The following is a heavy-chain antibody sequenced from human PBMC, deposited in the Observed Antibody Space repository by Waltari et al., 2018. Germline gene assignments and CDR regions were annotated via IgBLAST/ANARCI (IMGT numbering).Heavy chain of an antibody. CDR1: GFPFSNYG. CDR2: IWSDENNK. V-gene: IGHV3-30*02. D-gene: IGHD3-22*01. Sequence: QVQLVESGGGVVQPGGSLRLSCAASGFPFSNYGIHWVRQVPGNLLSWVACIWSDENNKHYADSVQGRFTISRDNSKNTVFVQMDRLTTDDTAVYYCAKGPDSSGYFSTWLDPWGQGILVTVSS. J-gene: IGHJ5*02. CDR3: AKGPDSSGYFSTWLDP.